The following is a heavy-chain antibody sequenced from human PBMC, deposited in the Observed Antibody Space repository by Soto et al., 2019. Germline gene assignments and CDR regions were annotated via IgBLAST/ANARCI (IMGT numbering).Heavy chain of an antibody. CDR2: INHSGST. V-gene: IGHV4-34*01. Sequence: QVQLQQWGAGLLKPSETLSLTCAVYGGSFSGYYWSWIRQPPGKGLEWIGEINHSGSTNYNPSLKSRVTISVDTSKNQFSLKLSSVTAADTAVYYCARAPIMITFGGVIVKSKAFDIWGQGTMVTVSS. D-gene: IGHD3-16*02. CDR3: ARAPIMITFGGVIVKSKAFDI. J-gene: IGHJ3*02. CDR1: GGSFSGYY.